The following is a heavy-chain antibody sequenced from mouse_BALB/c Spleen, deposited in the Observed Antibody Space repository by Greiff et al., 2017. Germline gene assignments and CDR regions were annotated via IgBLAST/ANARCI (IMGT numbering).Heavy chain of an antibody. CDR2: IYPGDGDT. D-gene: IGHD2-3*01. CDR3: ARFPYEGYFDY. V-gene: IGHV1-80*01. J-gene: IGHJ2*01. CDR1: GYAFSSYW. Sequence: QVQLQQSGAELVRPGSSVKISCKASGYAFSSYWMNWVKQRPGQGLEWIGQIYPGDGDTNYNGKFKGKATLTADKSSSTAYMQLSSLTSEDSAVYFCARFPYEGYFDYWGQGTTLTVSS.